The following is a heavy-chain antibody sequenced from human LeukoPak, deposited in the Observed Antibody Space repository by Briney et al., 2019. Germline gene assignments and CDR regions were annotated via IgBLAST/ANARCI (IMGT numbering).Heavy chain of an antibody. CDR2: ISGSGGST. J-gene: IGHJ4*02. Sequence: GGSLRLSCAASGFTFSSYAMSWVRQAPGKGLEWVSAISGSGGSTYYADSVKGRFTISRDNSKNTLYLQMNSLRAEDTAVYYCAKHMSLWFGESVFDYWGQGTLVTVSS. CDR3: AKHMSLWFGESVFDY. D-gene: IGHD3-10*01. CDR1: GFTFSSYA. V-gene: IGHV3-23*01.